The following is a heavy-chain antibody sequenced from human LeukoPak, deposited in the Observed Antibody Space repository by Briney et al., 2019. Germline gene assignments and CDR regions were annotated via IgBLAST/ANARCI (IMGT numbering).Heavy chain of an antibody. CDR1: GFTFSSYE. CDR2: ISSSGSTI. D-gene: IGHD6-25*01. Sequence: GGSLRLSCAASGFTFSSYEMNWVRQAPGKGLEWVSYISSSGSTIYYADSVTGRFTISRDNAKDSLYLQMNSLRAEDTAVYYCAREGTSGLINKNYYYYGMDVWGQGTTVTVSS. V-gene: IGHV3-48*03. CDR3: AREGTSGLINKNYYYYGMDV. J-gene: IGHJ6*02.